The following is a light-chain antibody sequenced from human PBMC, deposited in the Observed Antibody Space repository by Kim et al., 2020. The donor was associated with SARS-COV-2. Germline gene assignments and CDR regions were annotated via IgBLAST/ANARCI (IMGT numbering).Light chain of an antibody. CDR1: QSVSNSF. CDR3: QQYGSSPYT. J-gene: IGKJ2*01. CDR2: GAS. Sequence: LSPGERATLSCRASQSVSNSFLAWYQQRPAQAPRLLIYGASSRATGIPDRFSGTGSGTDFTLTISRLEPEDFAVYYCQQYGSSPYTFGQGTKLEI. V-gene: IGKV3-20*01.